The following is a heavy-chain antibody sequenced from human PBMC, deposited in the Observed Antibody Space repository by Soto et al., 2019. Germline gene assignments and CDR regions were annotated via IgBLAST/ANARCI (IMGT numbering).Heavy chain of an antibody. CDR3: AKDLGPLQVVMSYYFDY. Sequence: ASVKVSCKASGYTFTSYTMHWVRQAPGQRLEWMGWINSGNGNTKYLQNFQGRVTITRDTSASTAYMELSSLRSEDTAVYYCAKDLGPLQVVMSYYFDYWGQGTLVTVSS. V-gene: IGHV1-3*01. J-gene: IGHJ4*02. CDR2: INSGNGNT. D-gene: IGHD1-1*01. CDR1: GYTFTSYT.